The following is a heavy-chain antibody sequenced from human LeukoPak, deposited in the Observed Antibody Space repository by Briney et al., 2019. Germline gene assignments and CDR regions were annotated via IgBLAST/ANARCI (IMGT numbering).Heavy chain of an antibody. CDR1: GYRLTSYW. CDR3: ATTGYSSHWEYF. V-gene: IGHV5-51*01. CDR2: INPSDFDT. J-gene: IGHJ4*02. D-gene: IGHD5-12*01. Sequence: GESLKISCQISGYRLTSYWIGGARQLPGKGLEWMGIINPSDFDTLYSPSFQGHVTISLDRSISTAYLHWTSLEASDTATYYCATTGYSSHWEYFWGQGTLVTVSS.